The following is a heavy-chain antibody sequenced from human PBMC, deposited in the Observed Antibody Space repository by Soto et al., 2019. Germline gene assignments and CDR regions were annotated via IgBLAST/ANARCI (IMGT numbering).Heavy chain of an antibody. J-gene: IGHJ4*02. CDR1: GYSFSSYW. Sequence: GESLKISCKASGYSFSSYWIGWVRQIPGKGLEWMGIIFPDYSETRYSPSFQGKVSISVDKSITTAYPQWSSLNASDTAMYYCARSLYDTCGYRYFDFWGQGTLVTVSS. CDR3: ARSLYDTCGYRYFDF. V-gene: IGHV5-51*01. D-gene: IGHD3-22*01. CDR2: IFPDYSET.